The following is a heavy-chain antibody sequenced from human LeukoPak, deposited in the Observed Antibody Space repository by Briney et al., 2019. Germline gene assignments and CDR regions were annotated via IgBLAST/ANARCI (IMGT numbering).Heavy chain of an antibody. J-gene: IGHJ5*02. Sequence: GRSLRLSCAASGFTFSSYAMHWVRQAPGKGLEWVAVISYDGSNKYYADSVKGRFTISRDNSKNTLYLQMNSLRAEDTAVYYCARGRAEMTAIWFDPWGQGTLVTVSS. CDR1: GFTFSSYA. V-gene: IGHV3-30*14. CDR3: ARGRAEMTAIWFDP. CDR2: ISYDGSNK. D-gene: IGHD2-21*02.